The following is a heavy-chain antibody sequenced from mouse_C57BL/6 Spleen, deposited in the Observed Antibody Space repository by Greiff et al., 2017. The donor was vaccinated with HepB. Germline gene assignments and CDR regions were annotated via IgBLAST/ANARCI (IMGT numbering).Heavy chain of an antibody. D-gene: IGHD2-3*01. Sequence: VQPVESGAELARPGASVKLSCKASGYTFTSYGISWVKQRTGQGLEWIGEIYPRSGNTYYNEKFKGKATLTADKSSSTAYMELRSLTSEDSAVYFCARYYDGYFDYWGQGTTLTVSS. CDR3: ARYYDGYFDY. J-gene: IGHJ2*01. CDR2: IYPRSGNT. V-gene: IGHV1-81*01. CDR1: GYTFTSYG.